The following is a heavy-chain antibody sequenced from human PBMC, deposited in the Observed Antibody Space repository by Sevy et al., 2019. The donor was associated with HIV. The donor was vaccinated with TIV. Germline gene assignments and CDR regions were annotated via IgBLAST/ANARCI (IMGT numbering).Heavy chain of an antibody. J-gene: IGHJ5*02. D-gene: IGHD6-13*01. V-gene: IGHV3-23*01. CDR3: AKDLGSSWYKNWFDP. CDR2: ISGSGGST. CDR1: GFTFSSYA. Sequence: GGSLRLSCAASGFTFSSYAMSWVRQAPGKGLEWVSAISGSGGSTYYADSVKGRFTISRDNSKNTLYLQMNSLRAEDTAVYYCAKDLGSSWYKNWFDPWGQGTLVTVSS.